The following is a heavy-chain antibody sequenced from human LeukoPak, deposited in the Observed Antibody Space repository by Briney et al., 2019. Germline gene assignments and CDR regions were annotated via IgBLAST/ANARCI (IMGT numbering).Heavy chain of an antibody. D-gene: IGHD3-9*01. CDR3: AREYYDILTGRIYYYYGMDV. J-gene: IGHJ6*02. V-gene: IGHV1-8*01. CDR2: MNPNSGNT. CDR1: GYTFTSYD. Sequence: ASVKVSCKASGYTFTSYDINWVRQATGQGLEWMGWMNPNSGNTGYAQKFQGRGTMTRNTSISTAYMELSSLRSEDTAVDYCAREYYDILTGRIYYYYGMDVWGQGTTVTVSS.